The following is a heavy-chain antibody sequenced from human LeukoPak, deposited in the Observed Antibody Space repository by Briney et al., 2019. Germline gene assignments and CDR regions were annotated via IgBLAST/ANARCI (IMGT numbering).Heavy chain of an antibody. J-gene: IGHJ3*02. V-gene: IGHV4-61*02. Sequence: PSETLSLTCTVSGGSINSATFYWSWIRQPAGKGLEWIGRVYTSVYGSGSTNYNPSLESRVSMSVDTSKNQVSLKLTSVSAADTAVYYCARESGLNKVYDSTGVFHNAFDIWGQGAMVTVSS. D-gene: IGHD3-22*01. CDR3: ARESGLNKVYDSTGVFHNAFDI. CDR2: VYTSVYGSGST. CDR1: GGSINSATFY.